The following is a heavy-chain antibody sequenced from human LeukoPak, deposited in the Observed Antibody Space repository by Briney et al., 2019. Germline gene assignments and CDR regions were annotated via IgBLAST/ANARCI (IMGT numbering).Heavy chain of an antibody. CDR2: ISYSGSS. Sequence: SGTLSLTCDVSGGSISRSNWWSWVRQSPGKGLEWIGYISYSGSSNYNPSLKSRITISVDTSRNQFSLRLSSVTAADTAVYFCARSRSRGYSGDFDYWGQGTLVTVSS. CDR1: GGSISRSNW. J-gene: IGHJ4*02. D-gene: IGHD5-12*01. V-gene: IGHV4-4*02. CDR3: ARSRSRGYSGDFDY.